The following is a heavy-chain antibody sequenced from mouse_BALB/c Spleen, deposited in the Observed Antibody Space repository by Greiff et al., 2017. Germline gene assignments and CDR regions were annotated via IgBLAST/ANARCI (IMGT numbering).Heavy chain of an antibody. CDR3: TVPSMITTEGPWFAY. V-gene: IGHV1S22*01. CDR1: GYTFTSYW. J-gene: IGHJ3*01. Sequence: LQHPGSELVRPGASVKLSCKASGYTFTSYWMHWVKQRPGQGLEWIGNIYPGSGSTNYDEKFKSKATLTVDTSSSTAYMQLSSLTSEDSAVYYCTVPSMITTEGPWFAYWGQGTLVTVSA. CDR2: IYPGSGST. D-gene: IGHD2-4*01.